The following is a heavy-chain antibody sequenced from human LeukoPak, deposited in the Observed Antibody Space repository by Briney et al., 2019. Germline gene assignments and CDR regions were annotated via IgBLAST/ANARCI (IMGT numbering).Heavy chain of an antibody. CDR1: GFTFSSYE. Sequence: GGSLRLSCAASGFTFSSYEMNWVRQAPGKGLEWVSYISSSGSTIYYADSVKGRFTISRDNAKNSLYLQMNSLRAEDTAVYYCARDFKGYDYVWGSYRNDAFDIWGQGTMVTVSS. D-gene: IGHD3-16*02. J-gene: IGHJ3*02. CDR3: ARDFKGYDYVWGSYRNDAFDI. V-gene: IGHV3-48*03. CDR2: ISSSGSTI.